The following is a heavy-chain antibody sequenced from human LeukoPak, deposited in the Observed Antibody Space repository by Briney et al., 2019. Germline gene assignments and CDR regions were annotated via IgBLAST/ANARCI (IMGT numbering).Heavy chain of an antibody. CDR3: ARDRIAARSYMDV. CDR2: ISGSAGST. J-gene: IGHJ6*03. V-gene: IGHV3-23*01. D-gene: IGHD6-6*01. CDR1: GFTFSSYA. Sequence: GGSLRLSCSASGFTFSSYAMSWVRQAPGKGLEWVSDISGSAGSTYYADSVKGRFTISRDNAKNSLYLQMNSLRAEDTALYYCARDRIAARSYMDVWGKGTTVTVSS.